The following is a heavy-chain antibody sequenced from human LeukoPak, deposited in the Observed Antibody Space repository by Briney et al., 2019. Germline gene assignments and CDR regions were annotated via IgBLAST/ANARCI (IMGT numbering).Heavy chain of an antibody. CDR1: GYSFTSYW. CDR3: EVIGYCSSTSCGY. Sequence: GESLRISRKGSGYSFTSYWISWVRQMPGKGLEWMGRIDPSDSYTKYSPSFQGHVTISADKSISTAYLQWSSLKASDTAMYYCEVIGYCSSTSCGYWGQGTLVTVSS. J-gene: IGHJ4*02. D-gene: IGHD2-2*01. CDR2: IDPSDSYT. V-gene: IGHV5-10-1*01.